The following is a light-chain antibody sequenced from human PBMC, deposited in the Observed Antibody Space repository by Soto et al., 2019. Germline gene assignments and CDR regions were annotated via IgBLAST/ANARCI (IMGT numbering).Light chain of an antibody. CDR3: SPYTTTFPYV. J-gene: IGLJ1*01. CDR1: SSYVGGYNY. V-gene: IGLV2-14*01. Sequence: QSVVTPPASLSGSPGQSSTISCTGTSSYVGGYNYVSWYQQHPGKAPKLMISDVSNRPSGVSNRFSGSKSGNTASLTISGLQTEDESDYYCSPYTTTFPYVF. CDR2: DVS.